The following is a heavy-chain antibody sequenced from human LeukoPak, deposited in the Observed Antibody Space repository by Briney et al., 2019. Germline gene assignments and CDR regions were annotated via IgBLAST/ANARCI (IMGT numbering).Heavy chain of an antibody. CDR1: GFTVSSNY. CDR3: ARGSRLTGSPATFDI. D-gene: IGHD1-14*01. CDR2: IYSGGST. Sequence: GGSLRLSCAASGFTVSSNYMSWVRQAPGKGLEWVSVIYSGGSTYYADSVKGRFTISRDNSKNTLYLQMNSLRAEDTAVYYCARGSRLTGSPATFDIWGQGTMVTVSS. J-gene: IGHJ3*02. V-gene: IGHV3-53*01.